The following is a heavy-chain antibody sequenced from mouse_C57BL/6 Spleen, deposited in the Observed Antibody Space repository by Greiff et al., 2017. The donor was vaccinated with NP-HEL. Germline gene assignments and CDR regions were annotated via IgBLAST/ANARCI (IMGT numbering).Heavy chain of an antibody. CDR1: GFTFSSYA. D-gene: IGHD2-3*01. J-gene: IGHJ1*03. V-gene: IGHV5-9-1*02. CDR2: ISSGGDYI. CDR3: TREASLYDGYPWYFDV. Sequence: EVKLMDSGEGLVKPGGSLKLSCAASGFTFSSYAMSWVRQTPEKRLEWVAYISSGGDYIYYADTVKGRFTISRDNARNTLYLQMSSLKSEDTAMYYCTREASLYDGYPWYFDVWGTGTTVTVSS.